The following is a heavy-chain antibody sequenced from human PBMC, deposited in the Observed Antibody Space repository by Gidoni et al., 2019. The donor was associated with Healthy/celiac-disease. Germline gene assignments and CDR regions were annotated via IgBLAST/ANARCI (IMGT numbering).Heavy chain of an antibody. J-gene: IGHJ4*02. CDR3: ARQYSSSWYVPFDY. CDR1: CGSISRYY. V-gene: IGHV4-59*01. D-gene: IGHD6-13*01. CDR2: IYYSGST. Sequence: QVQLQESGPGLVKPSETLSLTCTVSCGSISRYYWSWIRQPPGKGLEWIVYIYYSGSTNYNPSLKSRVTISVDTSKTQFSLKLSSVTAADTAVYYCARQYSSSWYVPFDYWGQGTLVTVSS.